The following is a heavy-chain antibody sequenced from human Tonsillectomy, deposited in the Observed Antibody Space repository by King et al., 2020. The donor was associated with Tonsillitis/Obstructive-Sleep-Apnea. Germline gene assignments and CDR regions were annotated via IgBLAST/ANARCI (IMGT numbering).Heavy chain of an antibody. CDR1: GGSISSYY. D-gene: IGHD6-6*01. V-gene: IGHV4-59*01. CDR3: AREARDAFDI. Sequence: VQLQESGPGLVKPSETLSLTCTVSGGSISSYYWSWIRQPPGKGLEWIGYIDYSGSTNYNPSLKSRVTISVDTSKNQFSLKLSSVTAADTAVFYCAREARDAFDIWGQGTMVTVSS. CDR2: IDYSGST. J-gene: IGHJ3*02.